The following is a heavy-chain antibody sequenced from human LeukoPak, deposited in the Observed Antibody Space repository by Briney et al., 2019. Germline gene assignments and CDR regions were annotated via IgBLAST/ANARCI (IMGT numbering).Heavy chain of an antibody. J-gene: IGHJ4*02. CDR2: LSGSAGGT. Sequence: GGSLRLSCGVSGITLSNYGMSWVRQAPGKGLEWVAGLSGSAGGTNYADSVKGRFTISRDNSKNSLFLQMDRLRAEDTAVYFCAKRGVVVRVFLVGFHKEAYYFDSWGQGAQVTVSS. CDR3: AKRGVVVRVFLVGFHKEAYYFDS. CDR1: GITLSNYG. D-gene: IGHD3-16*02. V-gene: IGHV3-23*01.